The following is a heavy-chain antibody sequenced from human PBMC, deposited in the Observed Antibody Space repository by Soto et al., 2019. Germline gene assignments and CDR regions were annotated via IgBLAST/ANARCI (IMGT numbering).Heavy chain of an antibody. J-gene: IGHJ4*02. D-gene: IGHD6-13*01. CDR2: IYYSGNT. Sequence: PSETLSLIGTVSGVTISKDYWTWIRQPPGKGLEGIGYIYYSGNTDYNPPLKIRDTIPIDTSKTFFSLKLTSVPAADAAVYYCARSIRGQQLTHSGRGTLITVSS. V-gene: IGHV4-59*01. CDR3: ARSIRGQQLTH. CDR1: GVTISKDY.